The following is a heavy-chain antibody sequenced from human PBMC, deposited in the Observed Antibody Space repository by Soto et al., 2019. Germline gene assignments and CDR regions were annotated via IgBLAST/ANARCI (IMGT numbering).Heavy chain of an antibody. J-gene: IGHJ5*02. V-gene: IGHV4-59*01. Sequence: PSETLSLTCTVSGGSISSYYWSWIRQPPGKGLEWIGYIYYSGSTNYNPSLKSRVTISVDTSKNQFSLKLSSVTAADTAVYYCARAGSGYYFNWFDPWGQGTLVTVSS. CDR2: IYYSGST. CDR3: ARAGSGYYFNWFDP. CDR1: GGSISSYY. D-gene: IGHD3-22*01.